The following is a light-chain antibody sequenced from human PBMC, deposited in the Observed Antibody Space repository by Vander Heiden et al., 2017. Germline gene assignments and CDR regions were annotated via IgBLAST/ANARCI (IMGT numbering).Light chain of an antibody. Sequence: DAVMTQSPLSLPVTLGQPASISCRSSQSLVYSDGNTYLNWFHQRPGQSPRRLIYKVSNRDSGVPDRFSGSVSGTDFILRISRVEAEDVGVYYCMQGTHWPYTIGQGTNLEIK. CDR1: QSLVYSDGNTY. CDR2: KVS. CDR3: MQGTHWPYT. V-gene: IGKV2-30*01. J-gene: IGKJ2*01.